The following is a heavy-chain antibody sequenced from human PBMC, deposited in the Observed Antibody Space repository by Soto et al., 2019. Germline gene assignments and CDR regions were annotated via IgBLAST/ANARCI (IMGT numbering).Heavy chain of an antibody. CDR2: VTYSGST. Sequence: QVQLRQWGAGLLKPSETLSLTCAVFGESVRDYFWSWIRQPPGKGLEWIGEVTYSGSTNYNPSLKSRVTMSVDTSENRFSLQLRSVTAADAAVYYCVRGLPANYWGQGTLVTVSS. J-gene: IGHJ4*02. V-gene: IGHV4-34*01. CDR3: VRGLPANY. CDR1: GESVRDYF.